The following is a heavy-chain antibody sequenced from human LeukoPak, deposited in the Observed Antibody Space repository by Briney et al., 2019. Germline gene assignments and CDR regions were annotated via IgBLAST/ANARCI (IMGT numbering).Heavy chain of an antibody. CDR3: AIAYDFWSGCPAYFDY. J-gene: IGHJ4*02. CDR2: IYTSGST. Sequence: PSETLCLTCTVSGGSISSYYWSWIRQLAGKGLEWIGRIYTSGSTNYNPSLKSRVTMSVDTSKNQFSLKLSSVTAADTAVYYCAIAYDFWSGCPAYFDYWGQGTLVTVSS. CDR1: GGSISSYY. V-gene: IGHV4-4*07. D-gene: IGHD3-3*01.